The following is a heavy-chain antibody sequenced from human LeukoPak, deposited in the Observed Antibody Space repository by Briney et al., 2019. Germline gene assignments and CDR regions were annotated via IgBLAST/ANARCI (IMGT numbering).Heavy chain of an antibody. CDR2: IRGSGRST. CDR3: AKRGNGQKFCSGDTCHYYFDY. Sequence: GGSLRLSCAASGFTFSTYAMAWVRQAPGKGLEWVSGIRGSGRSTYYADSVKGRFTISRDNSKNTLYLQMNSLRAEDTAIYYRAKRGNGQKFCSGDTCHYYFDYWGQGTLVTVSS. CDR1: GFTFSTYA. V-gene: IGHV3-23*01. D-gene: IGHD2-15*01. J-gene: IGHJ4*02.